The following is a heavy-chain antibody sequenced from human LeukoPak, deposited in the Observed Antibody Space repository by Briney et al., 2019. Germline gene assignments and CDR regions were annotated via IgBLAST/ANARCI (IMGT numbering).Heavy chain of an antibody. Sequence: SETLSPTCAVYGGSFSGYYWSWIRQPPGKGLEWIGEINHSGSTNYNPSLKSRVTISVDTSKNQFSLKLSSVTAADTAVYYCARHYPIVGATTWFDYWGQGTLVTVSS. CDR1: GGSFSGYY. CDR2: INHSGST. J-gene: IGHJ4*02. V-gene: IGHV4-34*01. D-gene: IGHD1-26*01. CDR3: ARHYPIVGATTWFDY.